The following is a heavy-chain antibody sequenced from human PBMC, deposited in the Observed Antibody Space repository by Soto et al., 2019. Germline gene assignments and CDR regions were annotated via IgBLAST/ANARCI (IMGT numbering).Heavy chain of an antibody. CDR1: GYTFTSYY. CDR2: IIPIFGTA. CDR3: ARFSHSSRFDAFAI. D-gene: IGHD3-22*01. V-gene: IGHV1-69*13. Sequence: SVKVSFKASGYTFTSYYMHWVRQAPGQGLEWMGGIIPIFGTANYAQKFQGRVTITADESTSTAYMELSSLRSEDTAVYYFARFSHSSRFDAFAISGQGTMVTVSS. J-gene: IGHJ3*02.